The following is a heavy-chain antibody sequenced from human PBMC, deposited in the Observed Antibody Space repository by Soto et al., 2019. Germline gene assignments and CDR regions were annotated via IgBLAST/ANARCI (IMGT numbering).Heavy chain of an antibody. V-gene: IGHV1-24*01. Sequence: ASVKVSCKASGYTFTSYYMHWVRQAPGKGLEWMGGFDPEDGETIYAQKFQGRVTMTEDTSTDTAYMELSSLRSEDTAVYYCATSSLMITFGGVNPGSISYYYYGMDVWGQGTTVTVSS. J-gene: IGHJ6*02. CDR1: GYTFTSYY. CDR3: ATSSLMITFGGVNPGSISYYYYGMDV. D-gene: IGHD3-16*01. CDR2: FDPEDGET.